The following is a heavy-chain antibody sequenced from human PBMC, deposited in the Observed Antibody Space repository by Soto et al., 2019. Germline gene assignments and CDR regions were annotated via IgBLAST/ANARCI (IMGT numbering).Heavy chain of an antibody. CDR2: ISWAGGRT. J-gene: IGHJ5*02. CDR1: GFTFDDYT. CDR3: ANEMSRWGHSNWFDP. V-gene: IGHV3-43*01. D-gene: IGHD3-16*01. Sequence: EVQLVESGGVVVQPGGSLSLSCAASGFTFDDYTMHWVRQAPGKGLEWVSLISWAGGRTYYADSVKGRFTISRDNSKNSLYLQMNSLRTEDTALYYCANEMSRWGHSNWFDPWGQGTLVTVSS.